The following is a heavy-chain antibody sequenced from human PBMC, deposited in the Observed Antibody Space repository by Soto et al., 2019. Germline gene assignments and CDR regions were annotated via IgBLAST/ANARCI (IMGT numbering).Heavy chain of an antibody. CDR3: ARRRIKDYYGMDV. CDR2: ISDSSGSR. V-gene: IGHV3-48*02. D-gene: IGHD3-10*01. J-gene: IGHJ6*02. CDR1: GFRFSSNG. Sequence: GGSLRLSCAASGFRFSSNGMSWVRQAPGKGLEWISYISDSSGSRYYADSVKGRFTISRDNAKNSLYLQMNSLRDEDTAVYYCARRRIKDYYGMDVWGQGTTVTVSS.